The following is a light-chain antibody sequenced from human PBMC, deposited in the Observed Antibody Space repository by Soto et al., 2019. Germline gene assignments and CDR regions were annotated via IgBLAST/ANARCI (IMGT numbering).Light chain of an antibody. CDR1: SSNIGSNT. CDR3: SSYGGSSSLL. CDR2: SNN. J-gene: IGLJ3*02. Sequence: QSVLTQPPSASGTPGQRVTISCSGSSSNIGSNTVNWYQQLPGTAPKLLIYSNNQRPSGVPDRFSGSKSGTSASLTVSGLQAEDEADYYCSSYGGSSSLLFGGGTKLTVL. V-gene: IGLV1-44*01.